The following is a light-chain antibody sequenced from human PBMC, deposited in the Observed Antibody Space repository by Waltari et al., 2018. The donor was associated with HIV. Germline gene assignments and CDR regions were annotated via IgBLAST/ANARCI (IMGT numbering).Light chain of an antibody. CDR2: NVT. CDR3: CSYAGSYTFV. J-gene: IGLJ3*02. V-gene: IGLV2-11*01. Sequence: QSALTQPRSVSGSPGQSVAISCTGTSSDVGGYNSVSWYQPHPGKALKLMIYNVTKRPSGVPDRFSGSKSGNTASLTISGLQAEDEAEYYCCSYAGSYTFVFGGGTKLTVL. CDR1: SSDVGGYNS.